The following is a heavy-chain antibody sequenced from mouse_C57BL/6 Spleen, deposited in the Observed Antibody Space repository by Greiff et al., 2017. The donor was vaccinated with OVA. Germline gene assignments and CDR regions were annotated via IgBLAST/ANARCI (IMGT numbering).Heavy chain of an antibody. J-gene: IGHJ2*01. D-gene: IGHD4-1*02. V-gene: IGHV1-5*01. CDR3: TRSSNWDKDY. Sequence: EVQLQQSGTVLARPGASVKMSCKTSGYTFTSYWMHWVKQRPGQGLEWIGAIYPGNSDTSYNQKFKGKAKLNAVTSASTAYMELSSLTNEDSAVYYWTRSSNWDKDYWGQGTTLTVSS. CDR2: IYPGNSDT. CDR1: GYTFTSYW.